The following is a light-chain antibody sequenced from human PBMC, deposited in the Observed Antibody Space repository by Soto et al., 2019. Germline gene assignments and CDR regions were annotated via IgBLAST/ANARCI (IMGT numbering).Light chain of an antibody. V-gene: IGLV2-14*03. CDR3: SSHSSSSPYV. CDR1: SNDVGAYNY. CDR2: EVS. J-gene: IGLJ1*01. Sequence: QSVLTQPASVSGSPGQSLTISCTGTSNDVGAYNYVSWYQQQPGKAPKLIIYEVSHRPSGVSNRFSGSKSGNTASLTISALHVEDEADYFCSSHSSSSPYVFGPGTK.